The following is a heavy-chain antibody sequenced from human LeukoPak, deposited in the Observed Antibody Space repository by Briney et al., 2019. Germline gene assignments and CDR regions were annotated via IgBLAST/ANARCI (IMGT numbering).Heavy chain of an antibody. J-gene: IGHJ4*02. CDR3: ATDRNEGKYYDY. V-gene: IGHV3-74*01. CDR2: INSDGSST. Sequence: AGGSLRLSCAASGFTFSSYWMHWVRQAPGKGLVWVSRINSDGSSTSYADSVKGRFTISRDNAKNTLYLQMDSLRAEDTAVYYCATDRNEGKYYDYWGQGTLVTVSS. D-gene: IGHD2/OR15-2a*01. CDR1: GFTFSSYW.